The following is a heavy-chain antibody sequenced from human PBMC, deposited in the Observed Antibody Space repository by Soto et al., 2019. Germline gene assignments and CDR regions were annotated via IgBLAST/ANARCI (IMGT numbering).Heavy chain of an antibody. CDR3: ARRYSGYDRVSFRSFDY. CDR2: IYWDDDK. D-gene: IGHD5-12*01. J-gene: IGHJ4*02. V-gene: IGHV2-5*02. Sequence: SGPTLVNPTQTLTLTCTFSGFSLSTSGVGVGWIRQPPGKALEWLALIYWDDDKRYSPSLKSRLTITKDTSKNQVVLTMTNMDPVDTATYYCARRYSGYDRVSFRSFDYWGQGTLVTVSS. CDR1: GFSLSTSGVG.